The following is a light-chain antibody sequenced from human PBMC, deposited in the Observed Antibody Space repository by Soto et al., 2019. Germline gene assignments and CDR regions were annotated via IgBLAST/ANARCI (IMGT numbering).Light chain of an antibody. CDR2: GAS. J-gene: IGKJ5*01. Sequence: EMVFTQSPDTLSLSPGERATLSCRASQSFSGHLAWYQQKPGQAPRLLIYGASTRATGIPARFSGSGSGTEFTLTISSLQSEDFAVYYCQQYDNWPPVTFGQGTRLEIK. CDR3: QQYDNWPPVT. CDR1: QSFSGH. V-gene: IGKV3-15*01.